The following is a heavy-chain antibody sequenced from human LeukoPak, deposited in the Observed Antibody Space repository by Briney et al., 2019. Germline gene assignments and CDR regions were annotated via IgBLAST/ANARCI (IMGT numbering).Heavy chain of an antibody. CDR3: ARTSHYVDIAATIPYGIYYFDY. Sequence: ASVKVSCKASAYTFTGYYMHWVRQAPGQGLEWMGWISAYNGDTNYAQKLQGRVTMTTDTSTSTAYMGLRSLRSDDTAVYYCARTSHYVDIAATIPYGIYYFDYWGQGTLVTVSS. V-gene: IGHV1-18*04. J-gene: IGHJ4*02. CDR2: ISAYNGDT. CDR1: AYTFTGYY. D-gene: IGHD5-12*01.